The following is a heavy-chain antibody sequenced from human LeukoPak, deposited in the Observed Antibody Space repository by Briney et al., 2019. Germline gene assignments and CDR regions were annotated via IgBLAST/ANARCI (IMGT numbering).Heavy chain of an antibody. CDR1: GGSFSGYY. J-gene: IGHJ4*02. CDR2: INHSGST. V-gene: IGHV4-34*01. CDR3: ARRAYYYGSGSSLGY. Sequence: SETLSLTCAVYGGSFSGYYWSWIRQPPGKGLEWIGEINHSGSTNYNPSPKSRVTISVDTSKNQFSLKLSSVTAADTAVYYCARRAYYYGSGSSLGYWGQGTLVTVSS. D-gene: IGHD3-10*01.